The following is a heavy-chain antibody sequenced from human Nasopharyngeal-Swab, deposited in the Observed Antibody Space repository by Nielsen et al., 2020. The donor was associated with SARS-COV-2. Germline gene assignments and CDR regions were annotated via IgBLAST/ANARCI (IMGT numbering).Heavy chain of an antibody. Sequence: GESLKISCAASGFSFSGYDMNWVRQAPGKGPEWVAAISFDGTNKFYTASVKGRFTISRDNTKNTLDLQMNSLRAEDTALYYCARDSVYNFGVFIITTSFMDVWGKGTTVTVSS. CDR2: ISFDGTNK. D-gene: IGHD3-3*01. CDR3: ARDSVYNFGVFIITTSFMDV. J-gene: IGHJ6*03. V-gene: IGHV3-30*04. CDR1: GFSFSGYD.